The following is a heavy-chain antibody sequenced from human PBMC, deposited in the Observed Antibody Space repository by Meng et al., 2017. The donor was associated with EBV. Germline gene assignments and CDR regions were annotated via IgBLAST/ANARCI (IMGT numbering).Heavy chain of an antibody. CDR1: GFIFSSYT. Sequence: GEVVESWGGLVQPGGSLRLSCAASGFIFSSYTMSWVRQAPGKGLEWVSSISGSGGSTYYADSVKGRFTISRDNSKNTLYLQMNSLRAEDTAIYYCAKATYTTGFNWFDPWGQGTLVTVSS. V-gene: IGHV3-23*04. D-gene: IGHD3-16*01. CDR2: ISGSGGST. J-gene: IGHJ5*02. CDR3: AKATYTTGFNWFDP.